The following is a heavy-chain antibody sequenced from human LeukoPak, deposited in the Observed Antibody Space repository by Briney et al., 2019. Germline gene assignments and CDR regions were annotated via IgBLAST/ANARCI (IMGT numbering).Heavy chain of an antibody. CDR2: INHSGST. D-gene: IGHD2-2*01. CDR3: ARERGYCSTTGKCHYYGLDV. J-gene: IGHJ6*02. Sequence: SETLSLTCAVYGGSFSGYYWSWIRQPPGKGLEWIGEINHSGSTNYNPSLKSRVTISVDTSKNQFSLKLSSVTAADTAVYYCARERGYCSTTGKCHYYGLDVWGQGTTVAVSS. V-gene: IGHV4-34*01. CDR1: GGSFSGYY.